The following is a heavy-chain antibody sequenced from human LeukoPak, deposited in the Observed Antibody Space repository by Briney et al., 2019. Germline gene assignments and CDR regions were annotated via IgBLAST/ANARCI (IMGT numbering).Heavy chain of an antibody. D-gene: IGHD2-2*01. CDR1: GFTVSSNY. J-gene: IGHJ4*02. CDR3: ARDGPSDDYFDY. CDR2: IYSGGST. Sequence: GGSLRLSCAASGFTVSSNYMSWVRQAPGKGLEWVSVIYSGGSTYYADSVKGRFSISRDNSKNTLYLQMNSLRAEDTAVYYCARDGPSDDYFDYWGQGTLVTVSS. V-gene: IGHV3-66*01.